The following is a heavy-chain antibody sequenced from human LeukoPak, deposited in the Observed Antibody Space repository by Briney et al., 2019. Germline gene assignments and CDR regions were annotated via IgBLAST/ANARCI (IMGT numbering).Heavy chain of an antibody. D-gene: IGHD3-22*01. J-gene: IGHJ4*02. CDR3: ARASLRSSGSHNFDY. V-gene: IGHV3-33*01. CDR2: IWYDGSNK. CDR1: GFTFSSYG. Sequence: AGSLRLSCAASGFTFSSYGMHWVRQAPGKGLEWVAVIWYDGSNKYYTDSVKGRFTISRDNSKNTLYLQMNSLRAEDTAMYYCARASLRSSGSHNFDYWGQGALVTVSS.